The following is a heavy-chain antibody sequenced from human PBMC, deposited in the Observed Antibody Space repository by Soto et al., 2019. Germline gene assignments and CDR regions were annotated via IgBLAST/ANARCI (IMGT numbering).Heavy chain of an antibody. V-gene: IGHV4-61*01. D-gene: IGHD3-10*01. J-gene: IGHJ4*02. CDR2: VQNGGTT. CDR3: AVLLAGGGGDGN. Sequence: QVQLQESGPGLVKPSETLSLTCTVSGASVNNRNYHWSWIRQPPGRGLEWIGQVQNGGTTEFDSSSLIRRLAFSIDASKNQFSLKLNSVTAADTAIYFCAVLLAGGGGDGNWCQGTLVTVSS. CDR1: GASVNNRNYH.